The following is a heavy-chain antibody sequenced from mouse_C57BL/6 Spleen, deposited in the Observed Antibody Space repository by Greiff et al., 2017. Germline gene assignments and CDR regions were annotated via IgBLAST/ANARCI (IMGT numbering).Heavy chain of an antibody. J-gene: IGHJ4*01. D-gene: IGHD1-1*01. V-gene: IGHV14-2*01. CDR3: ASYYYGSSNYYAMDY. CDR1: GFNIKDYY. Sequence: EVQLQESGAELVKPGASVKLSCTASGFNIKDYYMHWVKQRTEQGLEWIGRIDPEDGETKYAPKFQGKATITADTSSNTAYLQLSSLTSEDTAVYYCASYYYGSSNYYAMDYWGQGTSVTVSS. CDR2: IDPEDGET.